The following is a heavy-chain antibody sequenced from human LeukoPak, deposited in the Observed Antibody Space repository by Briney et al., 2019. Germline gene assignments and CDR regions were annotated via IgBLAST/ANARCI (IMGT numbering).Heavy chain of an antibody. D-gene: IGHD6-13*01. J-gene: IGHJ4*02. CDR2: ISSSSSYI. V-gene: IGHV3-21*01. CDR3: ASLSSSWYWSDY. Sequence: NPGGSLRLSCAASGFTFSSYGMNWVRQAPGKGLEWVSSISSSSSYIYYADSVKGRFTISRDNAKNSLYLQMNSLRAEDTAVYYCASLSSSWYWSDYWGQGTLVTVSS. CDR1: GFTFSSYG.